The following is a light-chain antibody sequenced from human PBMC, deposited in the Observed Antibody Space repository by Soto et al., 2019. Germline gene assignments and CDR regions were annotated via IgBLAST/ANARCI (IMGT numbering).Light chain of an antibody. CDR3: QQYDSSPRYT. Sequence: EIVLTQSPGTLSLSPGERATLSCRASQSVSSSYLVWYQQKPGQAPRLLIYGASSRATGIPDGFSGSGSGTDFALTISRLEPEDFAVYYCQQYDSSPRYTFGQGTKLEIK. J-gene: IGKJ2*01. CDR1: QSVSSSY. CDR2: GAS. V-gene: IGKV3-20*01.